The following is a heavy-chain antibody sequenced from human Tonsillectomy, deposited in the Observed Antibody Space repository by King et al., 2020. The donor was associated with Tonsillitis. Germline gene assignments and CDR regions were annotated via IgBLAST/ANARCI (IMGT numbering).Heavy chain of an antibody. D-gene: IGHD3-3*01. V-gene: IGHV3-30*18. Sequence: VQLVESGGGVVQPGRSLRLSCAASGFTFRRYGMHWVRQAPGKGLEWVAFISFDESNKNYADSVKGRFTISRDNSKNTLYLQMDSLRGEDTAVYYCAKDRALDKPVDFWRCYPYFYPLDVWGKGNTVTVS. CDR3: AKDRALDKPVDFWRCYPYFYPLDV. J-gene: IGHJ6*03. CDR2: ISFDESNK. CDR1: GFTFRRYG.